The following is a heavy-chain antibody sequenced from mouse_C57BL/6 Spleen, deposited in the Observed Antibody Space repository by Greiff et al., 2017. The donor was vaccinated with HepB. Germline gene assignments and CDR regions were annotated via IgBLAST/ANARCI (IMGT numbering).Heavy chain of an antibody. CDR1: GYTFTSYW. V-gene: IGHV1-50*01. Sequence: QVQLQQPGAELVKPGASVKLSCKASGYTFTSYWMQWVKQRPGQGLEWIGEIDPSDSYTNYNQKFKGKATLTVDTSSSTAYMQLSSLTSEDSAVYYCARRTTEGFAYWGQGTLVTVSA. J-gene: IGHJ3*01. CDR3: ARRTTEGFAY. CDR2: IDPSDSYT. D-gene: IGHD1-1*01.